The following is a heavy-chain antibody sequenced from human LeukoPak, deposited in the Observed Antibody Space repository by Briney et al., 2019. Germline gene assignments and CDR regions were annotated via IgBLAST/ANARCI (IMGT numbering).Heavy chain of an antibody. J-gene: IGHJ6*02. Sequence: GGSLRLSCAASGFTFSSYGMHWVRQAPAKGLEWVAVISYDGSDKYYADSVKGRFTISRDNPKNTMYLQTNGLRVEDTAVYYCAKEHGDRGYYYYGMNVWGQGTTVTVSS. CDR2: ISYDGSDK. D-gene: IGHD4-17*01. V-gene: IGHV3-30*18. CDR1: GFTFSSYG. CDR3: AKEHGDRGYYYYGMNV.